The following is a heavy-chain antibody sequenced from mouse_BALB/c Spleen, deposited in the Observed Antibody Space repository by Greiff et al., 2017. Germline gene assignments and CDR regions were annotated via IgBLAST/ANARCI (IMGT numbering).Heavy chain of an antibody. V-gene: IGHV7-3*02. CDR1: GFTFTDYY. J-gene: IGHJ2*01. CDR3: ARGWYYFDY. Sequence: EVHLVESGGGLVQPGGSLRLSCATSGFTFTDYYMSWVRQPPGKALEWLGFIRNKANGYTTEYSASVKGRFTISRDNSQSILHLQMNTLRAEDSATYYCARGWYYFDYWGQGTPLTVSS. CDR2: IRNKANGYTT. D-gene: IGHD2-3*01.